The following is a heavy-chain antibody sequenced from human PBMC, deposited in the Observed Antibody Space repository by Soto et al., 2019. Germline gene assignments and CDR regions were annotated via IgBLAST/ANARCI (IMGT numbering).Heavy chain of an antibody. Sequence: QVQLQESGPGLVKPSETLSLTCTVSGGSISSYYWSWIRQPPGKGLEWIGYIYYSGSTNYNPSLTSRVTIAVDTSKNQFSLKLSSVTAADTVVYYCARAVTGGGYDYEIDYWGQGTLVTVSS. J-gene: IGHJ4*02. CDR1: GGSISSYY. V-gene: IGHV4-59*01. D-gene: IGHD5-12*01. CDR2: IYYSGST. CDR3: ARAVTGGGYDYEIDY.